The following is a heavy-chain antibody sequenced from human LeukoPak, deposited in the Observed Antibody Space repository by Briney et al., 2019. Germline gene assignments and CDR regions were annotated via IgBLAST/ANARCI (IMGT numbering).Heavy chain of an antibody. CDR3: VKSLTIFGVVIPPYYFDY. Sequence: GSLRLSCAASGFTFSSYAMHWVRQAPGKGLEWVAVISYDGSNKYYADSVKGRFTISRDNSKNTLYLQMSSLRAEDTAVYYCVKSLTIFGVVIPPYYFDYWGQGTLVTVSS. CDR1: GFTFSSYA. D-gene: IGHD3-3*01. CDR2: ISYDGSNK. V-gene: IGHV3-30-3*02. J-gene: IGHJ4*02.